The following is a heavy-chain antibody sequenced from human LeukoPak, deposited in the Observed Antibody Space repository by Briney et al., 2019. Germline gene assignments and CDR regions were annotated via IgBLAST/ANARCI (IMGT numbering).Heavy chain of an antibody. CDR3: AKTSVGEGRIIGSGYFDN. D-gene: IGHD2-15*01. Sequence: GGSLRLSCAASGFTFSNHAMNWARQAPGKGLEWVSIISGSGTVTYYADSVKGRFTISRDNSKNTLFLQMNSLRAEDTAIYYCAKTSVGEGRIIGSGYFDNWGQGTLVTVSS. V-gene: IGHV3-23*01. J-gene: IGHJ4*02. CDR1: GFTFSNHA. CDR2: ISGSGTVT.